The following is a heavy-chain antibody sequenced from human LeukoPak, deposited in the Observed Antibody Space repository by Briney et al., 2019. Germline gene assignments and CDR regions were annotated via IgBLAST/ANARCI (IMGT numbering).Heavy chain of an antibody. Sequence: GASVKVSCKASGGTFSSYAVSWVRQAPGQGLEWMGGIIPIFGTANYAQKFQGRVTITADESTSTAYMELSSLRSEDTAVYYCARDLRGYSVTWGQGTLATVSS. J-gene: IGHJ4*02. D-gene: IGHD5/OR15-5a*01. V-gene: IGHV1-69*13. CDR1: GGTFSSYA. CDR3: ARDLRGYSVT. CDR2: IIPIFGTA.